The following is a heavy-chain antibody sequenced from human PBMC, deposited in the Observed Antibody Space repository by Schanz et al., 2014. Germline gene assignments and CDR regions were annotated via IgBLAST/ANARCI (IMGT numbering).Heavy chain of an antibody. CDR1: GFTLSSYG. Sequence: QVQLVDSGGGLVKPGGSLRLSCAASGFTLSSYGMHWVRQAPGKGLEWVAFINSDGTKRFYADSVKSRFTISRDNAENTLFLQMNSLRAEDTAVYYCARGGPAYYFDDWGQGTLVTVSS. CDR3: ARGGPAYYFDD. CDR2: INSDGTKR. V-gene: IGHV3-33*08. J-gene: IGHJ4*02.